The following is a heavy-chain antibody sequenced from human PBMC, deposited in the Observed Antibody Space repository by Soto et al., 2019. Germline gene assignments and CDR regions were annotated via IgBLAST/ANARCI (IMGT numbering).Heavy chain of an antibody. CDR3: ARDGGGSSSYYYYYGMDV. J-gene: IGHJ6*02. Sequence: QVQLVQSGAEVKKPGSSVKVSCKASGGTFSSYAISWVRQAPGQGLEWMGGIIPIFGTANYAQKFQGRVTITADESTSTGYREVSSLRSEDTAVYYCARDGGGSSSYYYYYGMDVWGQGTTVTVSS. V-gene: IGHV1-69*01. CDR1: GGTFSSYA. CDR2: IIPIFGTA. D-gene: IGHD6-6*01.